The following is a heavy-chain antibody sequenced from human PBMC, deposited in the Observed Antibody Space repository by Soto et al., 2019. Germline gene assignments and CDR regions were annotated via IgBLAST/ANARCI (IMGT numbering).Heavy chain of an antibody. V-gene: IGHV1-8*01. CDR1: GYTFTSYD. J-gene: IGHJ6*02. CDR2: MNPNSGNT. Sequence: ASVKVSCKASGYTFTSYDINWVRQATGQGLEWMGWMNPNSGNTGYAQKFQGRVTMTRNTSISTAYMELSSLRSEDTAVYYCGRGGELIFGVVIDYYGMDVWGQGTTVTVSS. CDR3: GRGGELIFGVVIDYYGMDV. D-gene: IGHD3-3*01.